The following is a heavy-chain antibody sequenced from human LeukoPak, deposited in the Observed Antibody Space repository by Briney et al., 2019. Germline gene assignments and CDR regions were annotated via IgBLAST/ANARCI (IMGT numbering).Heavy chain of an antibody. J-gene: IGHJ6*03. CDR1: GFTFSSYS. CDR2: IRYDGSNK. CDR3: ARCISGQLVLGPWLYYMDV. D-gene: IGHD6-6*01. V-gene: IGHV3-30*02. Sequence: GGSLRLSCAASGFTFSSYSMHWVRQAPGKGLEWVAFIRYDGSNKYYADSVKGRFIISRDNSKNTLYLQMNSLRGEDTAVYYCARCISGQLVLGPWLYYMDVWGKGTTVTVSS.